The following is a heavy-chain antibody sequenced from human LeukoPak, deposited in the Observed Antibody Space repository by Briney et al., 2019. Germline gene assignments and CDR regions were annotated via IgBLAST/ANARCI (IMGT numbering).Heavy chain of an antibody. CDR2: IRSKANSYAT. CDR1: GFTFSGSA. CDR3: TRHTVVTGPFDY. J-gene: IGHJ4*02. D-gene: IGHD2-21*02. Sequence: GGSLRLSCAASGFTFSGSAMHWVRQASGEGLEWVGRIRSKANSYATAYAASVKGRFTISRDDSKNTAYLQMNSLKTEDTAVYYCTRHTVVTGPFDYWGQGTLVTVSS. V-gene: IGHV3-73*01.